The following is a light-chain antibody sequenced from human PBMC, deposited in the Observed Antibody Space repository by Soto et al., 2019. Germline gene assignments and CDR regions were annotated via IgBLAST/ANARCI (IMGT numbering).Light chain of an antibody. J-gene: IGLJ2*01. CDR1: SSDIGGYNY. CDR2: EVS. Sequence: QSALTQPPSASGSPGQSVTISCTGTSSDIGGYNYVSWYQQHPGKAPKLMIYEVSKRPSGVPDRFSGSKSGNTASLTVSGLQDEDEADYYCSSYAGSNNVVFGGGTQLTVL. CDR3: SSYAGSNNVV. V-gene: IGLV2-8*01.